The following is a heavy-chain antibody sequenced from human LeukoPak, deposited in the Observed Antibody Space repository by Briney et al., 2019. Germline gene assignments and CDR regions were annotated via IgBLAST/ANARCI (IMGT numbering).Heavy chain of an antibody. CDR2: IKQDGSDK. CDR1: GFIFSSYW. CDR3: ARGDYVWGNSHNFDY. D-gene: IGHD3-16*01. V-gene: IGHV3-7*01. J-gene: IGHJ4*02. Sequence: GGSLRLSCAASGFIFSSYWMSWVRQAPGKGLEAVANIKQDGSDKYYVDSVRGRFTISRDNAKNSLYLQMNSLRDDDTAVYFCARGDYVWGNSHNFDYWGQGTLVTVSS.